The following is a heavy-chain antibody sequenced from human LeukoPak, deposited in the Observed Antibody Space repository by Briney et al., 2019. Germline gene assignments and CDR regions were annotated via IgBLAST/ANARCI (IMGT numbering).Heavy chain of an antibody. J-gene: IGHJ6*02. V-gene: IGHV3-48*03. CDR2: ISSSGSSI. CDR1: GFTFSSYE. Sequence: QPGGSLRLSCAASGFTFSSYEMNWVRQAPGKGLEWVSYISSSGSSIYYADSVKGRFTISRDNAKNSLYLQMNSLRAEDTAVYYCARDPRCSSMSCYRSSFYGMDVWGQGPRSPSP. CDR3: ARDPRCSSMSCYRSSFYGMDV. D-gene: IGHD2-2*01.